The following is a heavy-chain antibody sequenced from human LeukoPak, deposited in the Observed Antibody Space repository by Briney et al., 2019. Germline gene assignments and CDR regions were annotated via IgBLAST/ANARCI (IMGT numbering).Heavy chain of an antibody. CDR2: IYHSGST. Sequence: SETLSLTCTVSGYSITSGYYWGWIRQPPGKGLEWIGSIYHSGSTFYNPSLKSRVTISVDTSKNQFSLKLSSVTAADTAVYYCARDSSSSRWFDPWGQGTLVTVSS. CDR1: GYSITSGYY. J-gene: IGHJ5*02. V-gene: IGHV4-38-2*02. CDR3: ARDSSSSRWFDP. D-gene: IGHD6-13*01.